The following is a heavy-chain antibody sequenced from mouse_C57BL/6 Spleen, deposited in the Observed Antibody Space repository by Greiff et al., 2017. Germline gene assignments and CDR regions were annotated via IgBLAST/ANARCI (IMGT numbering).Heavy chain of an antibody. CDR1: GFSLTSYG. D-gene: IGHD1-1*01. Sequence: QVQLKESGPGLVAPSQSLSITCTVSGFSLTSYGVSWVRQPPGKGLEWLGVIWGDGSTNYHSSLISRLSISKDNSKSQVFLKLNSLQTDDTATYYGAKPLITTVVGAMDYWGQGTSVTVSA. J-gene: IGHJ4*01. CDR2: IWGDGST. CDR3: AKPLITTVVGAMDY. V-gene: IGHV2-3*01.